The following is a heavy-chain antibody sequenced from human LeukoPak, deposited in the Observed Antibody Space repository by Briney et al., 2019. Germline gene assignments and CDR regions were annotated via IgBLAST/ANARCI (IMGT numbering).Heavy chain of an antibody. V-gene: IGHV2-5*01. D-gene: IGHD3-3*01. CDR2: TYWNDDK. CDR1: GFSLSTSGVG. CDR3: AHRRTTPISVRHYEDAFDM. J-gene: IGHJ3*02. Sequence: SGPTLVKPTQTLTLTCTFSGFSLSTSGVGVGWIRQPPVKALEWLAHTYWNDDKRYIPSLKSRLTITKDTSKNPVVLTMPNMDPVDTATYYCAHRRTTPISVRHYEDAFDMWGEGTMVTVSS.